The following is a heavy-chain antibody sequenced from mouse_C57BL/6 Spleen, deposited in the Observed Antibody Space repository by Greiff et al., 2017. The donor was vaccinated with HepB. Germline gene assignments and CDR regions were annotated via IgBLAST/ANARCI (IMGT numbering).Heavy chain of an antibody. CDR1: GYTFTSYT. V-gene: IGHV1-4*01. Sequence: QVQLKESGAELARPGASVKMSCKASGYTFTSYTMHWVKQRPGQGLEWIGYINPSSGYTKYNQKFKDKATLTADKSSSTAYMQLSSLTSEDSAVYYCAEGDDGYTWFAYWGQGTLVTVSA. D-gene: IGHD2-3*01. J-gene: IGHJ3*01. CDR3: AEGDDGYTWFAY. CDR2: INPSSGYT.